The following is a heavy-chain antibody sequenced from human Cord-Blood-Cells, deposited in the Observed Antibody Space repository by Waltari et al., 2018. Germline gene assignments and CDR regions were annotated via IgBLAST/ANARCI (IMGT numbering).Heavy chain of an antibody. CDR1: GYSFPSYG. CDR3: AIYSSSWYWFDP. Sequence: EVQLVPSGAEVKQPGESLKISCKGSGYSFPSYGSGWVRQMPGKGLEWMGIISPGYSDTRYSPSFQGQVTISADKSISTAYLQWSSLKASDTAMYYCAIYSSSWYWFDPWGQGTLVTVSS. CDR2: ISPGYSDT. D-gene: IGHD6-13*01. V-gene: IGHV5-51*01. J-gene: IGHJ5*02.